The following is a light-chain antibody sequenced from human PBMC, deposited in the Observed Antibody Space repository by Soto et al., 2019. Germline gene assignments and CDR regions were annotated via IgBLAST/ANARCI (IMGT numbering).Light chain of an antibody. J-gene: IGKJ1*01. V-gene: IGKV3-20*01. CDR1: QSVSSNF. Sequence: EIVLTQSPGTLSLSPGERATLSCKASQSVSSNFLAWYQRKPGQAPRLLIYVASYRATDIPYRFSGSGSGTDFTLTITRLETEDFAGYYCHQYGTSPPTFGQGTKVEL. CDR3: HQYGTSPPT. CDR2: VAS.